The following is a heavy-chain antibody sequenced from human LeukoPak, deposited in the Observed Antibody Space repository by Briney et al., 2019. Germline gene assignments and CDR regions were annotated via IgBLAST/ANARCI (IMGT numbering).Heavy chain of an antibody. Sequence: TGGSLRLSCAASGFTFSSYAMSWVRQAPGKGLEWASAISGSGGSTYYADSVKGRFTISRDNSKNTLYLQMNSLRAEDTAVYYCAKVGGVVVPAAMRGGYFDYWGQGTLVTVSS. CDR1: GFTFSSYA. CDR3: AKVGGVVVPAAMRGGYFDY. J-gene: IGHJ4*02. CDR2: ISGSGGST. D-gene: IGHD2-2*01. V-gene: IGHV3-23*01.